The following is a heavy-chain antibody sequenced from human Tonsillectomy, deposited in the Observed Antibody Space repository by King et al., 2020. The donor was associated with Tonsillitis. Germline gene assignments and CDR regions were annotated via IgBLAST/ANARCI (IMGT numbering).Heavy chain of an antibody. D-gene: IGHD6-13*01. CDR2: ISYHGNNK. J-gene: IGHJ4*02. V-gene: IGHV3-30*06. CDR1: GFTFSNYG. CDR3: AKDPIAAADTTADLVY. Sequence: VQLVESGGGVVQPGRSLRLSCAASGFTFSNYGMHWVRQAPGKGLEWVAIISYHGNNKYYADSVKGRFTISRDNSKNTLYLQMNSLRVDDTAVYYCAKDPIAAADTTADLVYWGQGTLVTVSS.